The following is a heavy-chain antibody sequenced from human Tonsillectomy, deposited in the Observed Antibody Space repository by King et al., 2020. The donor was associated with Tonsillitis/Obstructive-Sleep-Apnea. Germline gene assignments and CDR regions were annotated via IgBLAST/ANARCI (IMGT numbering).Heavy chain of an antibody. CDR1: GFTFDDHA. CDR2: ISWNSGTI. Sequence: VQLVESGGGLVQPGRSLRLSCAASGFTFDDHAMHWFRKPQGKGLEWVSGISWNSGTIAYADSVKGRFTISRDNAKNSLYLQMNSLRVEDTAFYYCAKGPYSNYVGGVDYWGQGTLVTVSS. D-gene: IGHD4-11*01. CDR3: AKGPYSNYVGGVDY. J-gene: IGHJ4*02. V-gene: IGHV3-9*01.